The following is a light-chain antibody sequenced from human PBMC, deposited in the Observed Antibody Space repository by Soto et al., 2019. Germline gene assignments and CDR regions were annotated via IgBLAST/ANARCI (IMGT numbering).Light chain of an antibody. CDR2: KVS. J-gene: IGLJ3*02. V-gene: IGLV2-14*01. Sequence: QSALTQPASVSGSPRQSITISCTGTSSDVGDGVFVSWYQQRPGNAPKLMIYKVSNRPSGVSNRFSGSKSGNTASLTISGLQAEDEADYYCCSYTRSYTWVFGGGTKVTVL. CDR3: CSYTRSYTWV. CDR1: SSDVGDGVF.